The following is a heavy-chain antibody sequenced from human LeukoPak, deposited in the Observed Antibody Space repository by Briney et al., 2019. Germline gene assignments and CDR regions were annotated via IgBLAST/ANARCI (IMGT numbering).Heavy chain of an antibody. CDR2: IKQDGSER. J-gene: IGHJ4*02. D-gene: IGHD3-10*01. CDR3: ARAGSHWHYVY. V-gene: IGHV3-7*01. CDR1: GFTFSGFS. Sequence: PGGSLRLSCAASGFTFSGFSTSWVRQSPTKGLERVASIKQDGSERYYVDSVKGRFTISRDNAKNSLSLQMNNLRVEDTAVYYCARAGSHWHYVYWGQGTVVTVSS.